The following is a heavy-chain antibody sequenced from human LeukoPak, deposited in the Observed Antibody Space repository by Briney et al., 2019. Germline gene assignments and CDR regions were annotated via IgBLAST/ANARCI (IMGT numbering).Heavy chain of an antibody. CDR3: ATFRWGVGFEY. D-gene: IGHD3-16*01. V-gene: IGHV4-34*01. CDR1: GGSFSGSFSDYY. J-gene: IGHJ4*02. Sequence: SETLSLTCAVYGGSFSGSFSDYYWACIRQTPGKGLEWIGEIHHSGSTNYNPSLKSRVTISVDTSKNQFSLKLNSLTAADTAVYYCATFRWGVGFEYWGQGTVATVSS. CDR2: IHHSGST.